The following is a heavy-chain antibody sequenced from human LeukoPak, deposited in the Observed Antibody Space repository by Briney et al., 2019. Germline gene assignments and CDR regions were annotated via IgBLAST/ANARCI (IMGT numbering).Heavy chain of an antibody. CDR1: GFSFNTYW. J-gene: IGHJ4*02. CDR3: ARDRYSSDWQFFGY. V-gene: IGHV3-7*01. CDR2: IKQDGSEE. D-gene: IGHD6-19*01. Sequence: PGGSLRLSCAASGFSFNTYWMSWVRQAPGEGLEWVANIKQDGSEEDYVDSVKGRFTISRDNAKNSLYLQMNSLRAEDTAVYYCARDRYSSDWQFFGYWGQGTLVTVSS.